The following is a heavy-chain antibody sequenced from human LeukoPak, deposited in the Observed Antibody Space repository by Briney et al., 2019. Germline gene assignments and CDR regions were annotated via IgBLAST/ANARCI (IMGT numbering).Heavy chain of an antibody. CDR1: GYTFTGYY. Sequence: ASVKVSCKASGYTFTGYYMHWVRQAPGQGLEWMGVISPSGGSTTYAQKFQGRVTLTRDMSTSTDYLELSSLRSEDTAVYYCARRTGSSWYANWFDPWGQGTLVTVSS. CDR2: ISPSGGST. D-gene: IGHD6-13*01. V-gene: IGHV1-46*01. J-gene: IGHJ5*02. CDR3: ARRTGSSWYANWFDP.